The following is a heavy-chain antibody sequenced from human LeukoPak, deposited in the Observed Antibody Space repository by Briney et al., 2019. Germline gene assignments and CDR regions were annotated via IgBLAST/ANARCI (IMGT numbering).Heavy chain of an antibody. Sequence: PGGSLRLSCAASGFTFSSYSMNWVRQAPGKGLEWVAVISYDGSNKYHADSVKGRFTISRDNSKSTLYLQMNSLRPEDTAVYYCARGSNFDYWGQGTLVTVSS. CDR3: ARGSNFDY. CDR1: GFTFSSYS. D-gene: IGHD6-13*01. J-gene: IGHJ4*02. CDR2: ISYDGSNK. V-gene: IGHV3-30*03.